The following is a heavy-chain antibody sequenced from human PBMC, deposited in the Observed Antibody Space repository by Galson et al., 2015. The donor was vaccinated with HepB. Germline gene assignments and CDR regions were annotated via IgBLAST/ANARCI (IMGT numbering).Heavy chain of an antibody. D-gene: IGHD3-16*01. Sequence: SLRLSCAASGFSFSKYWMHWVRQAPGKGLVWVSRISSDGSGTNYADSVAGRFAISRDNAKDTLFLQMNSLRGEDTAVYYCSRDTRGNAFDSWGQGTMVTVSS. CDR3: SRDTRGNAFDS. V-gene: IGHV3-74*01. CDR2: ISSDGSGT. CDR1: GFSFSKYW. J-gene: IGHJ3*02.